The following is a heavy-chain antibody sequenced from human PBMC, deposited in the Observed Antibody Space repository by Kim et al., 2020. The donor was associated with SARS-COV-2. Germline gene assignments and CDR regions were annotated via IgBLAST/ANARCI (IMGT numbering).Heavy chain of an antibody. D-gene: IGHD6-13*01. J-gene: IGHJ4*02. Sequence: YNSSRKSRVTISVDTSKNQFSLKLSSVTAADTAVYYCARAYSSSWYYFDYWGQGTLVTVSS. V-gene: IGHV4-34*01. CDR3: ARAYSSSWYYFDY.